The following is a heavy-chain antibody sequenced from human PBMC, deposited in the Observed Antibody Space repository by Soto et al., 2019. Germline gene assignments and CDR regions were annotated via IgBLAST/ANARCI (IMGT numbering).Heavy chain of an antibody. V-gene: IGHV3-30-3*01. CDR2: ISFDGGND. D-gene: IGHD2-8*01. CDR1: GFMFRNHA. J-gene: IGHJ4*02. Sequence: QVYLVESGGGVVQPGRSLRLSCAASGFMFRNHAMHWVRQAPGKGLDWVAVISFDGGNDFYADSVKGRFTISRDNSRNTLYLQMDSLSPEDTAVYYSARDAVDVTKMVFVSPIDSWGQGALVTVSS. CDR3: ARDAVDVTKMVFVSPIDS.